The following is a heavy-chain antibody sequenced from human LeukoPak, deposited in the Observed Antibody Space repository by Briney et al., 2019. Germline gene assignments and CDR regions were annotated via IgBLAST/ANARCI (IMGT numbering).Heavy chain of an antibody. CDR1: GYTFTSYY. CDR3: ARDRARTTVVTLGAAFDI. CDR2: INPSGGST. Sequence: ASVKVSCKASGYTFTSYYMHWVRQAPGQGLEWMGIINPSGGSTSYAQKFQGRVTITADESTSTAYMELSSLRSEDTAVYYCARDRARTTVVTLGAAFDIWGQGTMVTVSS. D-gene: IGHD4-23*01. V-gene: IGHV1-46*01. J-gene: IGHJ3*02.